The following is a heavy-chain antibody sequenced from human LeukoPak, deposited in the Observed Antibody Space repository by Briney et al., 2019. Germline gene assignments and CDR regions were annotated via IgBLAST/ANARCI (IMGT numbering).Heavy chain of an antibody. CDR2: ISSSGSTI. CDR3: ARDHRPLPPRSHSSSWDYTDY. CDR1: GFTFSDYY. J-gene: IGHJ4*02. D-gene: IGHD6-13*01. Sequence: PGGSLRLSCAASGFTFSDYYMSLIRQAPGKGLEWVSYISSSGSTIYYADSVKGRFTISRDNAKNSLYLQMNSLRAEDTAVYYCARDHRPLPPRSHSSSWDYTDYWGQGTLVTVSS. V-gene: IGHV3-11*04.